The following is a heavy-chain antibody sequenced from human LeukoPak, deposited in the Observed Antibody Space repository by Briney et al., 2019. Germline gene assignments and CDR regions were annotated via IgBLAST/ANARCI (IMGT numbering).Heavy chain of an antibody. CDR1: GFTFSSYA. CDR2: ISGSGGST. CDR3: AKCSEWGYYYDSSGPCY. J-gene: IGHJ4*02. D-gene: IGHD3-22*01. V-gene: IGHV3-23*01. Sequence: GGSLRLSCAASGFTFSSYAMSWVRQAPGKGLEWVSAISGSGGSTYYTDSVKGRFTISRDNSKNTLYLQMNSLRAEDTAVYYFAKCSEWGYYYDSSGPCYWGQGTLVTVSS.